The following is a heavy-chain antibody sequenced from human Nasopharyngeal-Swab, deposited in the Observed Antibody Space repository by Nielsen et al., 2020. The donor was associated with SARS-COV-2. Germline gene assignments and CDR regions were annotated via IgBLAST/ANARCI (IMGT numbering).Heavy chain of an antibody. CDR2: IRNKANSHTT. CDR1: GFIFSDHY. Sequence: GESLKISCAASGFIFSDHYMDWVRQAPGKGLEWVGRIRNKANSHTTEYAASVKGRFVISRDDSKNSLYLQMNSLRTEDTAVYYCAKVPSTVTTLPPDYWGQGTLVTVSS. D-gene: IGHD4-11*01. CDR3: AKVPSTVTTLPPDY. J-gene: IGHJ4*02. V-gene: IGHV3-72*01.